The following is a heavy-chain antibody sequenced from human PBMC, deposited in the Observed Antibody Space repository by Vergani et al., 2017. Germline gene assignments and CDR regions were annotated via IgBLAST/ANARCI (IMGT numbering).Heavy chain of an antibody. D-gene: IGHD3-10*01. CDR2: INPSGGST. Sequence: QVQLVQSGAEVKKLGASVKASCKASGYTFTSYYMHWVRQPPGQGLEWMGIINPSGGSTSYEQKFKGRVTMTRDTSTSTVHMELSSLRSEDTAVYYCASPRGLWFGELPPYYYYGMDVWGQGTTVTVSS. CDR1: GYTFTSYY. CDR3: ASPRGLWFGELPPYYYYGMDV. V-gene: IGHV1-46*03. J-gene: IGHJ6*02.